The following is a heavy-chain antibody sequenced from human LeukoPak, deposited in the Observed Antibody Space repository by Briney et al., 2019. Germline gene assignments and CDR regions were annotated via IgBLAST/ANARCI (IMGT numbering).Heavy chain of an antibody. CDR1: GFTFSSYA. J-gene: IGHJ4*02. Sequence: GGSLRLSCAASGFTFSSYAMSWVRQAPGPRLEWFSTFSGSGGTTYYADSVKGRFTISRDNSKNTLYLQMNSLRAEDTALYYCAKYRAPSGTLDYWGQGTLVTVSS. D-gene: IGHD3-16*02. CDR3: AKYRAPSGTLDY. V-gene: IGHV3-23*01. CDR2: FSGSGGTT.